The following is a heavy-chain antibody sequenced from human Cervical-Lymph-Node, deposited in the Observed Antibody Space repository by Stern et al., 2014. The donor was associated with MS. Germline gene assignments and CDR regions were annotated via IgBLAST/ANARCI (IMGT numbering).Heavy chain of an antibody. D-gene: IGHD2-15*01. V-gene: IGHV4-59*01. CDR3: ARVVVLAGSRWFDP. Sequence: QVQLQESGPGLVKPSETLSLTCTVSGDSISGNYWSWIRQPPGKGLEWLGYIYYTGSTSYNPSLKSRVTISIDSSKTQFSLSLNSVTAADTAVYYCARVVVLAGSRWFDPWGQGILVSVSS. CDR2: IYYTGST. CDR1: GDSISGNY. J-gene: IGHJ5*02.